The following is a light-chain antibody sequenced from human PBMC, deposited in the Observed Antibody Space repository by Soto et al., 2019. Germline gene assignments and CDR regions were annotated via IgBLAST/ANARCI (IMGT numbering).Light chain of an antibody. CDR1: QSVSSTY. CDR2: GAS. V-gene: IGKV3-20*01. CDR3: QQYGSSPVT. Sequence: EIVLTQSPGTLSLSPGERATPSCRASQSVSSTYLAWYQQKPGQPPRLLIYGASSRATGIPDRFSGSGSGTEFTLTITRLEYEDFAVYYCQQYGSSPVTFGQGTRLDIK. J-gene: IGKJ5*01.